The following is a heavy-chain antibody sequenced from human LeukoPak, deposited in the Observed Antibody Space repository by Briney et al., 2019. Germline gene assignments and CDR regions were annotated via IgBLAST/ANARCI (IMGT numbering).Heavy chain of an antibody. CDR3: ARGTGSYYSLGY. CDR2: INSDGCST. CDR1: GFTFSSYW. Sequence: GGSLRLSCAASGFTFSSYWMHWVLQAPGKGLVWVSRINSDGCSTNYADSVKGRFTISRDNAKNTLYLQMDSLRAEDTAMYYCARGTGSYYSLGYWGQGTLVTVSS. J-gene: IGHJ4*02. V-gene: IGHV3-74*01. D-gene: IGHD1-26*01.